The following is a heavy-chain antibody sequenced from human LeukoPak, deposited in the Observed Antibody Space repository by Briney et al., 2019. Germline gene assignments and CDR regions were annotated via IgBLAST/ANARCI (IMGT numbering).Heavy chain of an antibody. D-gene: IGHD3-3*01. CDR1: GFTFSSYA. CDR2: ISGSGGST. J-gene: IGHJ4*02. Sequence: TGGSLRLSCAASGFTFSSYAMSWVRQAPGKGLEWVSAISGSGGSTYYADSVKGRFTISRDNSKNTLYLQMNSLRAEDTAVYYCAKWVRPTYYDFWSGFDYWGQGTLVTVSS. CDR3: AKWVRPTYYDFWSGFDY. V-gene: IGHV3-23*01.